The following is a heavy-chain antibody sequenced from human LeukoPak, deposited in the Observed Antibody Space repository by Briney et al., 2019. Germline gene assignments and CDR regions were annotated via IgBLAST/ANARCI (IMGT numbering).Heavy chain of an antibody. V-gene: IGHV6-1*01. J-gene: IGHJ6*02. D-gene: IGHD3-22*01. CDR3: ARETYYHDSSGYYFYGMDV. CDR1: GDSVSSNSAA. Sequence: SQTLSLTCAISGDSVSSNSAAWNWIRQSPSRGLEWLGRTYYRSKWYNDYAVSVKSRITINPDTSKNQFSLQLNSVTPEDTAVYYCARETYYHDSSGYYFYGMDVWGQGTTVTVSS. CDR2: TYYRSKWYN.